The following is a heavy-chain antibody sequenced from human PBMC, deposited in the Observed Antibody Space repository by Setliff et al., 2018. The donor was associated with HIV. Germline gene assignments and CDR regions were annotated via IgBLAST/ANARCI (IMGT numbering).Heavy chain of an antibody. CDR3: ARGALLAVFDFDH. V-gene: IGHV1-18*01. J-gene: IGHJ4*01. CDR1: GYTFTSYG. CDR2: ISAYNGHT. D-gene: IGHD3-10*01. Sequence: ASVKVSCKASGYTFTSYGISWVRQAPGQGLEWMGWISAYNGHTNYAQKFQGRLTITADESTTTTYMELSSLTSEDTAVYFCARGALLAVFDFDHWGHGTLVTVSS.